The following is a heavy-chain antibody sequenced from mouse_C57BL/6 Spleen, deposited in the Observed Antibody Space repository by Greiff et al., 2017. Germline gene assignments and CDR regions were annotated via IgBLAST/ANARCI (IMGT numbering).Heavy chain of an antibody. D-gene: IGHD2-4*01. V-gene: IGHV1-4*01. CDR1: GYTFTSYT. CDR2: INPSSGYT. Sequence: QVQLKESGAELARPGASVKMSCKASGYTFTSYTMHWVKQRPGQGLEWIGYINPSSGYTKYNQKFKDKATLTADKSSSTAYMQLSSLTYEDSAVYYCATPYDYDVGFAYWGQGTLVTVSA. J-gene: IGHJ3*01. CDR3: ATPYDYDVGFAY.